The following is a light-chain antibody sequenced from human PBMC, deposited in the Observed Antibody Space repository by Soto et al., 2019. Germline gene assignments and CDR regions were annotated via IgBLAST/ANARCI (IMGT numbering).Light chain of an antibody. CDR1: QSVSSAC. CDR3: QQYGSSPQT. Sequence: EIVLTQSPGTLSLSPGERATLSRRASQSVSSACLAWYRQKPGQAPTLLIYGASNRATGIPDRFSGSGSGTVFTLTIGSLEPEDFAVYYCQQYGSSPQTFGQGTKVDIK. V-gene: IGKV3-20*01. J-gene: IGKJ1*01. CDR2: GAS.